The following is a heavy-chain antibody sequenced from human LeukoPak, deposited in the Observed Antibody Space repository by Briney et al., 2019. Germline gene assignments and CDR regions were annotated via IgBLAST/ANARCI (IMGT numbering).Heavy chain of an antibody. D-gene: IGHD3-10*01. J-gene: IGHJ2*01. CDR3: ARTPSYYGSGSYKSRKYWYFDL. CDR1: GYTFTSYG. V-gene: IGHV1-18*01. CDR2: ISAYNGNT. Sequence: ASVKVSCKASGYTFTSYGISWVRQAPGQGLEWMGWISAYNGNTNYAQELQGRVTMTTDTSTSTAYMELRSLRSDDTAVYYCARTPSYYGSGSYKSRKYWYFDLWGRGTLVTVSS.